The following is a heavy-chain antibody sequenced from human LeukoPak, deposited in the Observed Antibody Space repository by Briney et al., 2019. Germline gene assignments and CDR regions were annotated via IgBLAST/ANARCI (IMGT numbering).Heavy chain of an antibody. CDR1: GGSISSYY. CDR2: IYYSGST. V-gene: IGHV4-59*01. CDR3: AGERVLSTSSWYDY. D-gene: IGHD6-13*01. Sequence: SETLSLTCTVSGGSISSYYWSWIRQPPGKGLEWIGYIYYSGSTNYNPSLKSRVTISVDTSKNQFSLKLSSVTAADTAVYYCAGERVLSTSSWYDYWGQGTLVTVSS. J-gene: IGHJ4*02.